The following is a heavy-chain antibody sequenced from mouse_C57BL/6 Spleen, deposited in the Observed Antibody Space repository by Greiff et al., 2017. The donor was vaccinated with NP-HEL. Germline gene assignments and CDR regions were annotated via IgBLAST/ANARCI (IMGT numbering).Heavy chain of an antibody. CDR1: GFTFSDYG. D-gene: IGHD4-1*01. CDR2: ISSGSSTI. Sequence: EVKLVESGGGLVKPGGSLKLSCAASGFTFSDYGMHWVRQAPEKGLEWVAYISSGSSTIYYADTVKGRFTISRDNAKNTLFLQMTSLRSEDTAMYYCARRDWDEGAMDYWGQGPSVTVSS. CDR3: ARRDWDEGAMDY. J-gene: IGHJ4*01. V-gene: IGHV5-17*01.